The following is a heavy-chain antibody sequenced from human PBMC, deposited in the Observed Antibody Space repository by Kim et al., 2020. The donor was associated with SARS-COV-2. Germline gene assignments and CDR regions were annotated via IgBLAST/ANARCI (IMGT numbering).Heavy chain of an antibody. CDR1: GFNFSNFG. CDR3: ARPWTRRSWHFDL. V-gene: IGHV3-33*05. Sequence: GGSLRLSCVVSGFNFSNFGLHWVRQAPGKGLEWVADISDDGTFKHYADSVKGRFTVSRDNSKNTLYLQMNSLRAEDTALYHCARPWTRRSWHFDLWGRGTSVTVSS. J-gene: IGHJ2*01. CDR2: ISDDGTFK.